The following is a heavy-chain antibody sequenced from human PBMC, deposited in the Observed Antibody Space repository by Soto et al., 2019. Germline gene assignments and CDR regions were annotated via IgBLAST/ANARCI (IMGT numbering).Heavy chain of an antibody. CDR1: GLTFSDYG. CDR3: AKERGRNRNFAMDV. Sequence: GGSLRLSCAASGLTFSDYGFHWVRQAPGKGLDWVAAISYDGSFVYYADSVRGRFTISRDNSRNTLDLQMNTLRHEDTAVYYCAKERGRNRNFAMDVWGQGTSVTVSS. D-gene: IGHD1-1*01. V-gene: IGHV3-30*06. CDR2: ISYDGSFV. J-gene: IGHJ6*02.